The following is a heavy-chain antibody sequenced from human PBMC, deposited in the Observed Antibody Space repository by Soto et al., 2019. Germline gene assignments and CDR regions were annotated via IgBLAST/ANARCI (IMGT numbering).Heavy chain of an antibody. CDR1: GFTFSNYA. J-gene: IGHJ6*02. V-gene: IGHV3-23*01. CDR3: AKSRLLWFGEYPAYYYYGMDV. D-gene: IGHD3-10*01. CDR2: ISGGGGST. Sequence: EVQLLQSGGGLVQPGGSRTLSCAASGFTFSNYAMSWVRQAPGMGLEWVSAISGGGGSTYYADSVKGRFTISRDNSKNTLYLQMSSLRAEDTAVYYCAKSRLLWFGEYPAYYYYGMDVWVQGSKVTVSS.